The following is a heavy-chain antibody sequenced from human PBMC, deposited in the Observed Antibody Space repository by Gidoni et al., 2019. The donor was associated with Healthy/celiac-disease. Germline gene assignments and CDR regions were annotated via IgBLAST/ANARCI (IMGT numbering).Heavy chain of an antibody. D-gene: IGHD4-17*01. V-gene: IGHV4-34*01. Sequence: QVQLQQWGAGLLKPSETLSLTCAVYGGSFSGYYWSWIRQPPGKGLEWIGEINHSGSTNYNPSLKSRVTISVDTSKNQFSLKLSSVTAADTAVYYCARGDYGDYDLFDYWGQGTLVTVSS. CDR3: ARGDYGDYDLFDY. CDR1: GGSFSGYY. CDR2: INHSGST. J-gene: IGHJ4*02.